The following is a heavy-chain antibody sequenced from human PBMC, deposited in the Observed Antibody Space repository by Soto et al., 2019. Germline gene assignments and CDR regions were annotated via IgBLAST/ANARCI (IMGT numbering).Heavy chain of an antibody. Sequence: SETLSLTCTVSGGSISSYYWSWIRQPPGKGLEWIGYIYYSGSTNYNPSLKSRVTISVDTSKNQFSLKLSSVTAADTAVYYCARPLYAVLRGPPGIWGQGTMVTVS. CDR2: IYYSGST. J-gene: IGHJ3*02. CDR3: ARPLYAVLRGPPGI. V-gene: IGHV4-59*01. CDR1: GGSISSYY. D-gene: IGHD2-2*01.